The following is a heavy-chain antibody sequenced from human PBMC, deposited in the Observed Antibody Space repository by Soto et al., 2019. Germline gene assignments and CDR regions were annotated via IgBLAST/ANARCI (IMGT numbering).Heavy chain of an antibody. CDR3: AREWANY. D-gene: IGHD1-26*01. Sequence: PWGALRLSCAASGFTFSSYGMNWVRQAPGKGLEWVSSITGSSAYIHYADSVRGRFTISRDNAKNSLYLQMNSLRAEDTAVYYCAREWANYWGQGTLVTVSS. V-gene: IGHV3-21*01. J-gene: IGHJ4*02. CDR1: GFTFSSYG. CDR2: ITGSSAYI.